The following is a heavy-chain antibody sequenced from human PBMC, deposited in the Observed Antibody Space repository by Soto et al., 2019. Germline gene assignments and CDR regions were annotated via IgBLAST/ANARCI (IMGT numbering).Heavy chain of an antibody. Sequence: QVQLQESGPGLVKPSQTLSLTCTVSGGSISSGGYYWSWIRQHPGKGLDWIGYIYYSGSAFYNPSLKSRVTISLDTSKNQFSLKLSSVTAAHTAVYYCASGDNYKRAFEYWGQGTLVTVSS. CDR2: IYYSGSA. CDR1: GGSISSGGYY. CDR3: ASGDNYKRAFEY. V-gene: IGHV4-31*03. D-gene: IGHD4-4*01. J-gene: IGHJ4*02.